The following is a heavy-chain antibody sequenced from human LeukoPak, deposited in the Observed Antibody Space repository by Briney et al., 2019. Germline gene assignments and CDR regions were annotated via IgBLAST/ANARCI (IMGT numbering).Heavy chain of an antibody. D-gene: IGHD3-10*01. CDR3: ARSPRYGSGSYYTPEY. Sequence: GGSLRLSCAASGFTFSSYAMSWVRQAPGKGLEWVSYISSSGSTIYYADSVKGRFTISRDNAKNSLYLQMNSLRAEDTAVYYCARSPRYGSGSYYTPEYWGQGTLVTVSS. V-gene: IGHV3-48*04. CDR2: ISSSGSTI. J-gene: IGHJ4*02. CDR1: GFTFSSYA.